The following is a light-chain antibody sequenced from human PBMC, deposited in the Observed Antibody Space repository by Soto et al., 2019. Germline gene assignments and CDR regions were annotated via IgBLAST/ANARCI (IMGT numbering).Light chain of an antibody. CDR3: QQRSNWPYT. V-gene: IGKV3-11*01. CDR2: DAS. J-gene: IGKJ2*01. CDR1: QSVSSY. Sequence: EIVLTQSPATLSLSPGERATLSCRASQSVSSYLAWYQQKPGQAPRLLIYDASNRATGIPARFSGSGSGTDXXXTISSLEPEDFAVYYCQQRSNWPYTFGQGTKLEIK.